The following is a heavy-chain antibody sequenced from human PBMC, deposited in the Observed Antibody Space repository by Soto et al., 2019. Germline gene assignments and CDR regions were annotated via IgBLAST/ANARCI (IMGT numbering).Heavy chain of an antibody. Sequence: QVQLVESGGGVVQPGRSLRLSCAASGFTFSSYAMHWVRQAPGKGLEWVAVISYDGSNKYYADSVKGRFTISRDNSKNTLYLQMNSLRAEDTAVYYCARFGGTYGMDVWGQGTTVTVSS. CDR1: GFTFSSYA. CDR2: ISYDGSNK. V-gene: IGHV3-30-3*01. D-gene: IGHD3-16*01. J-gene: IGHJ6*02. CDR3: ARFGGTYGMDV.